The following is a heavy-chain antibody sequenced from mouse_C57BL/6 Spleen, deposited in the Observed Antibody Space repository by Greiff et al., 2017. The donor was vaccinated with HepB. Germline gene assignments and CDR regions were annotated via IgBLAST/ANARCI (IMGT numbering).Heavy chain of an antibody. D-gene: IGHD3-2*02. CDR2: IYPGDGDT. CDR1: GYAFSSYW. Sequence: QVQLKQSGAELVKPGASVKISCKASGYAFSSYWMNWVKQRPGKGLEWIGQIYPGDGDTNYNGKFKGKATLTADKSSSTAYMQLSSLTSEDSAVYFCARGGQQLRLHYFDYWGQGTTLTVSS. V-gene: IGHV1-80*01. CDR3: ARGGQQLRLHYFDY. J-gene: IGHJ2*01.